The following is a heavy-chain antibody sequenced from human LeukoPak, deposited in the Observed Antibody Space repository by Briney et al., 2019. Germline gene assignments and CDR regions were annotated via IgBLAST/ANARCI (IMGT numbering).Heavy chain of an antibody. CDR2: ISSSGSTI. D-gene: IGHD3-10*01. V-gene: IGHV3-48*03. J-gene: IGHJ6*04. CDR1: GFTFSSYE. Sequence: GGSLRLSCAASGFTFSSYEMNWVRQAPGKGLEWISYISSSGSTIYYADSVTGRFTISRDSAKNSLYLQMNRMRAEDTAVYYCAELGITMVGGVWGKGTTVTISS. CDR3: AELGITMVGGV.